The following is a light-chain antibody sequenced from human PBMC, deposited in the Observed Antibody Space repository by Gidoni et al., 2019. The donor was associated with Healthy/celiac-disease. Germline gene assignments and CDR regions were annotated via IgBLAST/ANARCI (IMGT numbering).Light chain of an antibody. CDR2: GAS. Sequence: EIVMTQSPATLSVSPGERATLSCRASQSVGSNLAWYQQKPGQAPRLLIYGASPRATGIPARFSGSGSGTEFTLTISSLQSEDFAVYYCQQYNNWPLLTFGGGTKVEIK. CDR1: QSVGSN. J-gene: IGKJ4*01. V-gene: IGKV3-15*01. CDR3: QQYNNWPLLT.